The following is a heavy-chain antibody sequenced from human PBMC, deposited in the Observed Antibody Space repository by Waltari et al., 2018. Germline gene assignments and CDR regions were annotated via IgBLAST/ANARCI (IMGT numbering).Heavy chain of an antibody. J-gene: IGHJ6*02. D-gene: IGHD3-10*01. Sequence: EVQLVESGGDLVQPGGSLRLSCAASGVTFSSYWMHWVRQAPGKGLVVVSRFNSDGIITTYADSVKGRFTISRDNAKNTLYLQMNSLRAEDTAVYYCARQWFRDVWGQGTTVTVSS. CDR3: ARQWFRDV. V-gene: IGHV3-74*01. CDR1: GVTFSSYW. CDR2: FNSDGIIT.